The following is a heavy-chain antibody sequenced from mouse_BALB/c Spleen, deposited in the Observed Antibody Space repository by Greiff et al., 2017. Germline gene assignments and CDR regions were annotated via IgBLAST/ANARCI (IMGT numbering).Heavy chain of an antibody. D-gene: IGHD1-1*01. V-gene: IGHV1S81*02. CDR1: GYTFTSYW. CDR3: ERRDYYGSSYGY. CDR2: INPSNGRT. J-gene: IGHJ2*01. Sequence: VQLQQPGAELVKPGASVKLSCKASGYTFTSYWMHWVKQRPGQGLEWIGEINPSNGRTNYNEKFKSKATLTVDKSSSTAYMQLSSLTSEDSAVYYCERRDYYGSSYGYWGQGTTLTVSS.